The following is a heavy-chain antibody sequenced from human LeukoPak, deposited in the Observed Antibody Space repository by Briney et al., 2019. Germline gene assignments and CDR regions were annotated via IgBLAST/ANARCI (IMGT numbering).Heavy chain of an antibody. V-gene: IGHV3-21*01. Sequence: GGSLRLSCAASGFAFSSYSMNWVRQAPGKGLEWVSSISSSSIYIYYDDSVKGRFTVPRDNAKNSLYLQMNSLRAEDTAVYYCAFDIWGQGTMVTVSS. CDR2: ISSSSIYI. J-gene: IGHJ3*02. CDR1: GFAFSSYS. CDR3: AFDI.